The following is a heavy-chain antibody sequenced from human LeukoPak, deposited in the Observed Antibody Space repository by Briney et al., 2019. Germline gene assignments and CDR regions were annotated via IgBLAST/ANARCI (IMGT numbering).Heavy chain of an antibody. CDR3: AKDAVGSGSYYYFDY. J-gene: IGHJ4*02. CDR2: ISWNSGSI. CDR1: GFTFDDYA. D-gene: IGHD1-26*01. V-gene: IGHV3-9*01. Sequence: AGGSLRLSCAASGFTFDDYAMHWVRQAPGKGLEWVSCISWNSGSIGYADSVKGRFTISRDNAKNSLYLQMNSLRAEDTALYYCAKDAVGSGSYYYFDYWGQGTLVTVSS.